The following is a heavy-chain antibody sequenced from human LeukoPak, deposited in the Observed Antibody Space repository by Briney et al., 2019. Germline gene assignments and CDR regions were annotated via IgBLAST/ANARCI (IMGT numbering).Heavy chain of an antibody. CDR2: ICYSGST. CDR3: ARAELLDPTVWYFDL. J-gene: IGHJ2*01. V-gene: IGHV4-59*01. CDR1: GGSISSYY. D-gene: IGHD1-26*01. Sequence: SETLSLTCTVSGGSISSYYWSWIRQPPGKGLEWIGYICYSGSTNYNPSLKSRVTISVDTSKNQFSLKLSSVTAADTAVYYCARAELLDPTVWYFDLWGRGTLVTVSS.